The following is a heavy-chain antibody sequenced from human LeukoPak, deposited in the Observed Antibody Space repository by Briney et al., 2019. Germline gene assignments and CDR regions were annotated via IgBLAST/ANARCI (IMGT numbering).Heavy chain of an antibody. CDR2: IYYSGST. V-gene: IGHV4-59*01. D-gene: IGHD6-19*01. CDR1: GGSISSYY. Sequence: SETLSLTCTVSGGSISSYYWSWIRQPPGKGLEWIGYIYYSGSTNYNPSLKSRVTISVDTSKNQFSLKLSSVTAADTAVYYCARDQHRGTGGPNKQWLVRDNWFDPWGQGTLVTVSS. CDR3: ARDQHRGTGGPNKQWLVRDNWFDP. J-gene: IGHJ5*02.